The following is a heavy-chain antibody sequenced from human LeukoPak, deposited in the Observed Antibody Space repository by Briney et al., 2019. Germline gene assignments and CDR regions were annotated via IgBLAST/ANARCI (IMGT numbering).Heavy chain of an antibody. CDR2: ISGSGGST. CDR3: ARDSGWPYYYYYYMDV. CDR1: GFTFTNYW. V-gene: IGHV3-23*01. D-gene: IGHD6-19*01. Sequence: GGSLRLSCAASGFTFTNYWMSWVRQAPGKGLEWVSAISGSGGSTYYADSVKGRFTISRDNSKNTLYLQMNSLRAEDTAVYYCARDSGWPYYYYYYMDVWGKGTTVTISS. J-gene: IGHJ6*03.